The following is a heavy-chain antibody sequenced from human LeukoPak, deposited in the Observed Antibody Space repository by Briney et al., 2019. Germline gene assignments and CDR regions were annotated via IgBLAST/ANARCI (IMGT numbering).Heavy chain of an antibody. Sequence: AGTLRLSCAASGFTCSSYAMSWVRQAPGKGLEWVSAISGSGGSTYYADAVKGQFTISIDNSKNTVDQQMNSLRAGDTVVYYSTNCDYGDLPFGVYWGQGTLVTVSS. V-gene: IGHV3-23*01. CDR3: TNCDYGDLPFGVY. CDR1: GFTCSSYA. J-gene: IGHJ4*02. CDR2: ISGSGGST. D-gene: IGHD4-17*01.